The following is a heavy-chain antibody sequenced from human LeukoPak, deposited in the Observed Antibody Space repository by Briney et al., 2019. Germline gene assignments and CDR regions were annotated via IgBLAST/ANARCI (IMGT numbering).Heavy chain of an antibody. CDR1: GGSFSGYY. CDR2: INHSGST. J-gene: IGHJ4*02. Sequence: SETLSLTCAVYGGSFSGYYWSLIRQPPGKGLEWIGEINHSGSTSYNPSLKSRVTISVDTSKNQFSLKLSSVTAADTAVYYCARVRRGYSYGNRDYWGQGTLVTVSS. V-gene: IGHV4-34*01. D-gene: IGHD5-18*01. CDR3: ARVRRGYSYGNRDY.